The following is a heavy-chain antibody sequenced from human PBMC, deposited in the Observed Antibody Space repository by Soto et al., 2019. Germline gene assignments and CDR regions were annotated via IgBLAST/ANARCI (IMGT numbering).Heavy chain of an antibody. CDR1: NFSVLTSIYY. CDR2: IYHSEST. Sequence: SETLSLTCTVSNFSVLTSIYYWAWIRQPPGKGLEWIGSIYHSESTYYNPSLKSRVTISVDTSKNQFSLKLRSVTAADTAVYYCAREARTLDWYLDLWGRGTLVTVSS. V-gene: IGHV4-39*07. CDR3: AREARTLDWYLDL. J-gene: IGHJ2*01. D-gene: IGHD6-6*01.